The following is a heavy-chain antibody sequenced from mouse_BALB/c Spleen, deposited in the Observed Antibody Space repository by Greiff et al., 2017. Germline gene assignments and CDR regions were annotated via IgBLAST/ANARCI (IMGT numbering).Heavy chain of an antibody. V-gene: IGHV1-55*01. D-gene: IGHD1-1*01. CDR2: IYPGSGST. Sequence: VQLQQPGAELVKPGTSVKLSCKASGYNFTSYWINWVKLRPGQGLEWIGDIYPGSGSTNYNEKFKSKATLTVDTSSSTAYMQLSSLASEDSALYYCARSYYYGSSYYWGQGTTLTVSS. CDR3: ARSYYYGSSYY. J-gene: IGHJ2*01. CDR1: GYNFTSYW.